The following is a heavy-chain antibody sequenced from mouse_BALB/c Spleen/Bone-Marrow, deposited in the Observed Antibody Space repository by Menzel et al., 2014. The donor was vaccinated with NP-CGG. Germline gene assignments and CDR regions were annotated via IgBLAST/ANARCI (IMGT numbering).Heavy chain of an antibody. J-gene: IGHJ4*01. CDR3: ARRTLYRYDAGAMDY. Sequence: EVQRAESGGGLVKPGGSLKLSCAASGLTFSSYAMSWVRQTLEKRLWWVATISSGGSYTYYPDSVKGRFSSSRDNAKNTLYLQMSRLRSEDTGMYNCARRTLYRYDAGAMDYWGQGTSVTVSS. CDR1: GLTFSSYA. CDR2: ISSGGSYT. D-gene: IGHD2-14*01. V-gene: IGHV5-9-3*01.